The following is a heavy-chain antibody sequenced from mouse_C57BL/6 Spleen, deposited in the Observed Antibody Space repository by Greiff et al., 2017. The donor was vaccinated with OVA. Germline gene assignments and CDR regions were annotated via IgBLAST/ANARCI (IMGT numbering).Heavy chain of an antibody. CDR2: INPNNGGT. CDR1: GYTFTDYN. V-gene: IGHV1-22*01. CDR3: ARGRVGSLDY. J-gene: IGHJ2*01. Sequence: VQLQQSGPELVKPGASVKMSCKASGYTFTDYNMHWVKQSPGKSLEWIGYINPNNGGTSYNQKFKGKATLTVNKSSSTAYMELRSLTSEDSAVYYCARGRVGSLDYWGQGTTLTVSS.